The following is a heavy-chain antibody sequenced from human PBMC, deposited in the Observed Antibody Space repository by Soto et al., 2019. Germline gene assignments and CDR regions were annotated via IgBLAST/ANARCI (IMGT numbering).Heavy chain of an antibody. CDR3: ARAGREMATTEPFDY. CDR1: GYTFTSHG. CDR2: IIPIFGTA. V-gene: IGHV1-69*13. J-gene: IGHJ4*02. D-gene: IGHD5-12*01. Sequence: QVPLVQSGAEVKKPGASVKVSCKASGYTFTSHGISWVRQAPGQGLEWMGGIIPIFGTANYAQKFQGRVTITADESTSTAYMELSSLRSEDKAVYYCARAGREMATTEPFDYWGQGTLVTVSS.